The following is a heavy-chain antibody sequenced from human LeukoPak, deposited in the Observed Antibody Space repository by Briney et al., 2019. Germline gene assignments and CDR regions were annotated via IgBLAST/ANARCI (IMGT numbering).Heavy chain of an antibody. CDR3: ARGRGDFWSGYYYYYYGMDV. Sequence: SETLSLTCAVYGGSFSGYYWSWIRQPPGKGLEWIGEINHSGSTNYNPSLKSRVTISVDTSKNQFSLKLSSVTAADTAVYYCARGRGDFWSGYYYYYYGMDVWGQGTTVTVSS. D-gene: IGHD3-3*01. CDR2: INHSGST. J-gene: IGHJ6*02. V-gene: IGHV4-34*01. CDR1: GGSFSGYY.